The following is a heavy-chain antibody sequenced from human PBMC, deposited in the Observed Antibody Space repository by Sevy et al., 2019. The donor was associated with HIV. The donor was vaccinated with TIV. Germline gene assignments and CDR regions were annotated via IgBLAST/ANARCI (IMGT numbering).Heavy chain of an antibody. V-gene: IGHV4-39*01. J-gene: IGHJ3*02. CDR3: ARRAVHGEGRSFDI. CDR1: GDSLTVGSYC. D-gene: IGHD1-1*01. CDR2: IFYTGIV. Sequence: SETLSLTYAVSGDSLTVGSYCWGWIRQPPGEGLEWIGNIFYTGIVAYNPSLQSRVTISVDTSKNQFSLELKSVTAADTAAYFCARRAVHGEGRSFDIWGPGTTVTVSS.